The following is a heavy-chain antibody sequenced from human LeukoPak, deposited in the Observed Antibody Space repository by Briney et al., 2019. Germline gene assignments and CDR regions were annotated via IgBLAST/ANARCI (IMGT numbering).Heavy chain of an antibody. D-gene: IGHD3-10*01. V-gene: IGHV4-59*01. CDR1: GGSISSYY. Sequence: SETLSLTCTVSGGSISSYYWSWIRQPPGKGLEWIGYINYSGSTNYNPSLKSRVTISVDTSKNQFSLKLSSVTAADTAVYYCARDRGDVPPTHWGQGTLVTVSS. CDR2: INYSGST. CDR3: ARDRGDVPPTH. J-gene: IGHJ4*02.